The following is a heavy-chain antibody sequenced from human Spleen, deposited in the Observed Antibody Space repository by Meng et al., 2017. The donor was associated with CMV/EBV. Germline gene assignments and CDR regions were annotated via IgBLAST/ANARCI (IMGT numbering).Heavy chain of an antibody. D-gene: IGHD3-22*01. Sequence: GESLKISCAASGFSFTDYYMSWVRQAPGKGLEWISYISNTGRTIYYADSVKGRFTMSRDDANTSLFLQMNNLRVEDTAVYYCASSPLSSGYYPYYFDYWGQGTLVTVSS. J-gene: IGHJ4*02. CDR1: GFSFTDYY. CDR3: ASSPLSSGYYPYYFDY. CDR2: ISNTGRTI. V-gene: IGHV3-11*04.